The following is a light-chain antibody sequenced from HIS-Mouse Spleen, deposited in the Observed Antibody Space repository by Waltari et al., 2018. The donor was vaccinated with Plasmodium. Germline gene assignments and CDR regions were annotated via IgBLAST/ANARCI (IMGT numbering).Light chain of an antibody. CDR3: QQSHT. CDR1: QSISSY. CDR2: AAS. V-gene: IGKV1-39*01. J-gene: IGKJ2*01. Sequence: DIQMTQSPSSLSASVGDRVPITCRASQSISSYLNWYQQKPGKASKLLIYAASSLQSGVPSRFSGSGSGTDFTLTISSLQPEDFATYYCQQSHTFGQGTKLEIK.